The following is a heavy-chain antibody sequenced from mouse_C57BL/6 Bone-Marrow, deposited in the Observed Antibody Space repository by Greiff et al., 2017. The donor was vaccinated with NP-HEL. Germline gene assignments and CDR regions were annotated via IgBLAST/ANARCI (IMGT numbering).Heavy chain of an antibody. CDR1: GYTFTSYG. V-gene: IGHV1-81*01. J-gene: IGHJ3*01. CDR2: IYPRSGNT. Sequence: VQLVESGAELARPGASVKLSCKASGYTFTSYGISWVKQRTGQGLEWIGEIYPRSGNTYYNEKFKGKATLTADKSSSTAYMELRSLTSEDSAVYFCARQYYGSSSWFAYWGQGTLVTVSA. CDR3: ARQYYGSSSWFAY. D-gene: IGHD1-1*01.